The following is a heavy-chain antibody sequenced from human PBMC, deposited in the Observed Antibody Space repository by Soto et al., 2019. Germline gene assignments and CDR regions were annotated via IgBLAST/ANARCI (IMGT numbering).Heavy chain of an antibody. D-gene: IGHD5-12*01. CDR3: GTREATTSYFDY. Sequence: GGSLRLSCAASGFTFSDYYMSWIRQAPGKGLEWVSYISSSGSTIYYADSVKGRFTISRDNAKNSLYLQMNSLRAEDTAVYYCGTREATTSYFDYWGQGTLVTVSS. V-gene: IGHV3-11*01. CDR1: GFTFSDYY. J-gene: IGHJ4*02. CDR2: ISSSGSTI.